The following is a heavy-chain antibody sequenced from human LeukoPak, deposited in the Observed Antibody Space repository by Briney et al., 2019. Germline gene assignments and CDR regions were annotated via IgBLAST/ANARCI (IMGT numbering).Heavy chain of an antibody. J-gene: IGHJ4*02. CDR1: GFTSSTYA. CDR3: ARAYSSSWYDY. Sequence: PGGSLRLSCAASGFTSSTYAMSWVRQAPGKGVEWVSSISGLGNNVYYADSVTGRVTISSDNSKTTLHLQMNSLRAEATAIYYCARAYSSSWYDYWGQGTLVTVSS. V-gene: IGHV3-23*01. D-gene: IGHD6-13*01. CDR2: ISGLGNNV.